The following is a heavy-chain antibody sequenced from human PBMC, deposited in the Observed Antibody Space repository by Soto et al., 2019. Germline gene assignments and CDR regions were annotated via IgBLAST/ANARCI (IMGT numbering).Heavy chain of an antibody. V-gene: IGHV3-49*03. CDR1: GFTFGDYA. J-gene: IGHJ6*02. Sequence: GSLRLSCTASGFTFGDYAMSWFRQAPGKGLEWVGFIRSKAYGGTTEYAASVKGRFTISRDDSKSIAYLQMNSLKTEDTAVYYCTREGPEAYYYYGMDVWGQGTTVTVSS. CDR2: IRSKAYGGTT. CDR3: TREGPEAYYYYGMDV.